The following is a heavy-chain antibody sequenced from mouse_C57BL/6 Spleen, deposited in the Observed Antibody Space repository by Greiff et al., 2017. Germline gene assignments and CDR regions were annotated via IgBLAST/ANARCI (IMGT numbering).Heavy chain of an antibody. CDR2: IDPYSGGT. D-gene: IGHD1-1*01. J-gene: IGHJ2*01. V-gene: IGHV1-72*01. Sequence: QVQLQQPGAELVKPGASVKLSCKASGYTFTSYWMHWVKQRPGRGLEWIGRIDPYSGGTKYNEKFKSKATLTVDKPSSTAYMQLSSLRCEDSAVYYCASSSWYYFDYWGQGTTLTVSS. CDR3: ASSSWYYFDY. CDR1: GYTFTSYW.